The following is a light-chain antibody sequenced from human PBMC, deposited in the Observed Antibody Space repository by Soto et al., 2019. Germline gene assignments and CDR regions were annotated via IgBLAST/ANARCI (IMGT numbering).Light chain of an antibody. CDR3: QQYNSSPLT. CDR1: QSISAW. V-gene: IGKV1-5*01. CDR2: DAS. J-gene: IGKJ4*01. Sequence: DIQMTQSPSTLSASVGDRVTITCRTNQSISAWLAWYQQKPGKAPNLLIYDASNLESGAPSRFSGSGSGTEFTLTISSLQPDDFATYYCQQYNSSPLTFGGGTKMEIK.